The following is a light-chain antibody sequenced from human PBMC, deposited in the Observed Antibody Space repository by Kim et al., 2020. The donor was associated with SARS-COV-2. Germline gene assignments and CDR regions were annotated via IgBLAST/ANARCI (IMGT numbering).Light chain of an antibody. CDR3: QQYAGSPWT. Sequence: SVGEGTIITCRARQCISYRLAWYQHRPGKAPKLLIYAASGWQSGVPSRFSGSGSGTDFTLTISSLQPEDVAMYYCQQYAGSPWTFGQGTKVDIK. CDR1: QCISYR. V-gene: IGKV1-27*01. J-gene: IGKJ1*01. CDR2: AAS.